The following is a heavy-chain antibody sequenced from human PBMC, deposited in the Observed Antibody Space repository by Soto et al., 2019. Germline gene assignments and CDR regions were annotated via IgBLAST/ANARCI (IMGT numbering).Heavy chain of an antibody. D-gene: IGHD2-15*01. CDR3: AAGANSVLLAMDV. CDR1: GFTLSSYS. CDR2: SSHATDSK. V-gene: IGHV3-30-3*01. J-gene: IGHJ6*02. Sequence: QVHLVESGGGVVQPGRSLRLSCAVSGFTLSSYSMHWVRQAPGKGLEWVAVSSHATDSKYYAVFVRGRFTISRDNSRNTLNLQLNSLEVDDTAVYYCAAGANSVLLAMDVWGQGTTVTVSS.